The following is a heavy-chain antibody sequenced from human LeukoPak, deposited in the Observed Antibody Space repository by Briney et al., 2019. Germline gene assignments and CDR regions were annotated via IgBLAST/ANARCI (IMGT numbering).Heavy chain of an antibody. CDR1: GGSFSGYY. D-gene: IGHD3-3*01. CDR3: AGYYDFWSGYNEAYNWFDP. V-gene: IGHV4-34*01. Sequence: SETLSLTCAVYGGSFSGYYWSWIRQTPGKGLEWIGEINHSGSTNYNPSLKSRVTISVDKSKNQLSLKLSSVTAADTAVYYCAGYYDFWSGYNEAYNWFDPWGQGTLVTVSS. CDR2: INHSGST. J-gene: IGHJ5*02.